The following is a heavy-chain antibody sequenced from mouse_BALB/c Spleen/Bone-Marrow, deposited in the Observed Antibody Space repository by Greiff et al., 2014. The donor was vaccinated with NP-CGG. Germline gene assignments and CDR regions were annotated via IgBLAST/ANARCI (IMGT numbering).Heavy chain of an antibody. Sequence: VQLVESGAELAKPGASVKLSCKASGYTFTSYWMHWVKQRPGQGLEWIGEINPSNGRTNYNEKFKNKATLTVDKSSSTAYMQLSSLTSEDSAVYYCARSGNYYFDYWGQGTTLTVSS. J-gene: IGHJ2*01. CDR2: INPSNGRT. V-gene: IGHV1S81*02. CDR1: GYTFTSYW. D-gene: IGHD2-1*01. CDR3: ARSGNYYFDY.